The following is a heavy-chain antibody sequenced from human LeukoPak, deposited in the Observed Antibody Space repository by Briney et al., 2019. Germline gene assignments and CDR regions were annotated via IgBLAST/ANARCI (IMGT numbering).Heavy chain of an antibody. V-gene: IGHV4-4*07. CDR2: LYTSGRT. Sequence: PSETLSLTCTVSGGSISSYYWSWIRQPAGKGLEWIGRLYTSGRTNYNPSLKSRVTMSVDTSKNQFSLKLSSVTAADTAVYYCARYNISPNNWFDPWRQRTQVSVSS. D-gene: IGHD5-24*01. J-gene: IGHJ5*02. CDR1: GGSISSYY. CDR3: ARYNISPNNWFDP.